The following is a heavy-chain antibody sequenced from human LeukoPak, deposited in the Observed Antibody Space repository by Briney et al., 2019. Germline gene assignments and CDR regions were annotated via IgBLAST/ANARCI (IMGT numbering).Heavy chain of an antibody. CDR1: GASIGSYF. D-gene: IGHD4-17*01. Sequence: SETLSLTCTVSGASIGSYFWSWIRQRPGKGLEWIGYIYYGGGTNYNPSFESRITISVDTSKNRISLNLTSVTASDTAIYYCARERGDYDSDNWFDSWGQGTLVTVSS. CDR3: ARERGDYDSDNWFDS. CDR2: IYYGGGT. V-gene: IGHV4-59*01. J-gene: IGHJ5*01.